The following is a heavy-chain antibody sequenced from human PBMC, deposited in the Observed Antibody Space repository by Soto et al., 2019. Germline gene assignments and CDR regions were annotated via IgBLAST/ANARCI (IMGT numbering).Heavy chain of an antibody. CDR1: GFIFNSYS. CDR2: FNSGSTSV. D-gene: IGHD1-26*01. Sequence: EVQLVESGGGLVQPGGSLRLSCVASGFIFNSYSMNWVRQAPGKGLEWISYFNSGSTSVFYADSVKSRFSISRDNAKNSLYLQMNRLRAEDTAVYYCASSASPDAYWGQGTLVTVSS. CDR3: ASSASPDAY. V-gene: IGHV3-48*01. J-gene: IGHJ4*02.